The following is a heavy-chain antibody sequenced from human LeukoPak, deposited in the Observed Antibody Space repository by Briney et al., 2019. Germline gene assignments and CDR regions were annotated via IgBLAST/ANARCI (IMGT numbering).Heavy chain of an antibody. D-gene: IGHD6-19*01. Sequence: GGSLRLSCAAAGFTFSTYAMHWVRQAPGKGLEWVAAILYDGSRKYYADSVKGRFTISRDNSKTTLYLQINSLRVEGTAVYFCASGPGVAAIDYWGQGTLVTVSS. V-gene: IGHV3-30-3*01. J-gene: IGHJ4*02. CDR2: ILYDGSRK. CDR3: ASGPGVAAIDY. CDR1: GFTFSTYA.